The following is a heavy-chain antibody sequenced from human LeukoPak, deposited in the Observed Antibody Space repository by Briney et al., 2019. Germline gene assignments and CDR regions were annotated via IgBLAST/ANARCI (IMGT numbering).Heavy chain of an antibody. Sequence: GGSLRLSCVASGFTFNTYSMNWFRQAPGKGLEWISYISSSSATIYYADSVNGRFTISRDNAKNSLYLQMNSLRAEDAAVYYGARGSDLFDSWGQGTLVIVSS. CDR2: ISSSSATI. D-gene: IGHD6-25*01. CDR3: ARGSDLFDS. CDR1: GFTFNTYS. V-gene: IGHV3-48*04. J-gene: IGHJ4*02.